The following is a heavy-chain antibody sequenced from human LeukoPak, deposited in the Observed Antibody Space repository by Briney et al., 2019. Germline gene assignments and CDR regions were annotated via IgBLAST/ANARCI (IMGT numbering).Heavy chain of an antibody. D-gene: IGHD6-6*01. CDR2: IRYDGSNK. J-gene: IGHJ4*02. V-gene: IGHV3-30*02. CDR1: GFTFSSYG. CDR3: AKESRYSSSAGWYFDY. Sequence: PGGSLRLSCAAYGFTFSSYGMHWVRQAPGKGLEWVAFIRYDGSNKYHADSVKGRFTIARDNSKNTLYLQMNSLRAEDTAVYYCAKESRYSSSAGWYFDYWGQGTLVTVSS.